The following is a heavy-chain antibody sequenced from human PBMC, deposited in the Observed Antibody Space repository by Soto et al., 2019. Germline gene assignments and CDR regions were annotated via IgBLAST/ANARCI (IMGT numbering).Heavy chain of an antibody. Sequence: GGSLRLSCAISGFTLSSYAMSWVRQAPGKGLEWITSLSSSGAGAYYADSVKGRFTISRDNSRNTLFLQMNSLKAEDTAIYFCAKSLLDYHLETIPDHPFDHWGQGTLVTVSS. V-gene: IGHV3-23*01. CDR1: GFTLSSYA. J-gene: IGHJ4*02. CDR3: AKSLLDYHLETIPDHPFDH. D-gene: IGHD3-10*01. CDR2: LSSSGAGA.